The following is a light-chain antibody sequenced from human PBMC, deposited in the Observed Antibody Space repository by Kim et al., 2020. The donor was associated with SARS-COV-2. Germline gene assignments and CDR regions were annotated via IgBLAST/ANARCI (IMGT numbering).Light chain of an antibody. CDR1: QSISSY. Sequence: SGGDRVIITCRASQSISSYLKWYQQKPGKAPQRLIYDASSFQSGVPSRFSGSGSGTDFTLTISSLQPEDFATYYYQQSYSTPSITFGQGTRLDIK. V-gene: IGKV1-39*01. CDR3: QQSYSTPSIT. CDR2: DAS. J-gene: IGKJ5*01.